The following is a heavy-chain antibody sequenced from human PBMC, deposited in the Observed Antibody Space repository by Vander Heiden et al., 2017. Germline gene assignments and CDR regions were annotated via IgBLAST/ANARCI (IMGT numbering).Heavy chain of an antibody. CDR2: IYYSGST. CDR3: ATIRTQLLRYFDPPLGHY. D-gene: IGHD3-9*01. V-gene: IGHV4-39*01. CDR1: GGSISSSSYD. J-gene: IGHJ4*02. Sequence: QLHLHESGPGLVNPSETLSLTSTVSGGSISSSSYDWGWMRQPTGKGLEWSGSIYYSGSTYYNPSLKSRVTISVDTSKNQFSLKLSSVTAADTAVYYCATIRTQLLRYFDPPLGHYWGQGTLVTVSS.